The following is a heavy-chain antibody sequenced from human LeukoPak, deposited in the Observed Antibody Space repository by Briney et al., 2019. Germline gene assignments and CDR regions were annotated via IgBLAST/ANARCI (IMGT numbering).Heavy chain of an antibody. CDR3: ARVTGLYGMDV. Sequence: PGGSLRLSCAASGFTFSSYTMNWVRQAPGKGLEWVSSISSSSSYICYADSVKGRFTISRDNAKNSLYLQMNSLRAEDTAVYYCARVTGLYGMDVWGQGTTVTVSS. D-gene: IGHD1-20*01. V-gene: IGHV3-21*01. CDR2: ISSSSSYI. CDR1: GFTFSSYT. J-gene: IGHJ6*02.